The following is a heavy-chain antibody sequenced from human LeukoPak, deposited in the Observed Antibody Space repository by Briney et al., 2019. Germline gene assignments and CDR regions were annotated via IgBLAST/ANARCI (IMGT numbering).Heavy chain of an antibody. Sequence: GGSLRLSCAASGFTFSSYGMHWVRQAPGKGLEWVAVIWYDGSNKYYADSVKGRFTISRDNAKNTLYLQMNSLRAEDTAVYYCAREGGLYSSSLPDYWGQGTLVTVSS. V-gene: IGHV3-33*01. D-gene: IGHD6-13*01. CDR3: AREGGLYSSSLPDY. CDR2: IWYDGSNK. CDR1: GFTFSSYG. J-gene: IGHJ4*02.